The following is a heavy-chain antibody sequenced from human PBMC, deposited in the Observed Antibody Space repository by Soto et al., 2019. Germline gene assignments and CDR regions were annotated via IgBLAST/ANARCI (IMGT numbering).Heavy chain of an antibody. J-gene: IGHJ6*03. Sequence: VGSLRLSCAASGFTFSSYAMSWVRQAPGKGLEWVSAISGSGGSTYYADSVKGRFTISRDNSKNTLYLQMNSLRAEDTAVYYCAKDRGYSGYDDYYYMDVWGKGTTVTVSS. V-gene: IGHV3-23*01. CDR3: AKDRGYSGYDDYYYMDV. CDR2: ISGSGGST. D-gene: IGHD5-12*01. CDR1: GFTFSSYA.